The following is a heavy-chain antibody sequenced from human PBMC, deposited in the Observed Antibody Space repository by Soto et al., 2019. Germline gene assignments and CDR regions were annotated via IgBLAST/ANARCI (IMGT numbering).Heavy chain of an antibody. CDR3: ARDGRKQLWTEGLTAMDV. D-gene: IGHD1-1*01. V-gene: IGHV1-18*04. J-gene: IGHJ6*02. CDR2: ISGYNGQT. Sequence: ASVKVSCKASAYSFDTYGVSWVRQAPGQGLEWMGWISGYNGQTNYAQKFRGRVTLTTDTSTSTAYMKLRSLRSDDTAIYYCARDGRKQLWTEGLTAMDVWGQ. CDR1: AYSFDTYG.